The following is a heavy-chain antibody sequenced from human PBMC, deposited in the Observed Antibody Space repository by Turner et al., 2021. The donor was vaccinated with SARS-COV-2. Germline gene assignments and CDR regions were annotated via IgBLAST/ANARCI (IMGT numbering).Heavy chain of an antibody. CDR1: AGSISSSSYY. Sequence: QLQLQESGPGLVEPSATLSLTCTVSAGSISSSSYYCGWIRQPPGKGLEWIGSIYYSGSTYYNPSLKSRVTIFVDTSKNQFSLKLSSVTAADTAVYYCARHWEVAAAAYLARFDPWGQGTLVTVSS. CDR2: IYYSGST. V-gene: IGHV4-39*01. CDR3: ARHWEVAAAAYLARFDP. D-gene: IGHD6-13*01. J-gene: IGHJ5*02.